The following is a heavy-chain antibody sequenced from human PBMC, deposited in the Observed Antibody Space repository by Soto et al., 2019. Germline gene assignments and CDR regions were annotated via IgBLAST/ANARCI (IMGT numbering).Heavy chain of an antibody. V-gene: IGHV3-66*02. J-gene: IGHJ4*02. CDR2: IYSGGST. CDR1: GFTVSSNY. D-gene: IGHD7-27*01. CDR3: ASSRLGMPTDY. Sequence: GGSLRLSCAASGFTVSSNYMSWVRQAPGKGLEWVSVIYSGGSTYYADSVKGRFTISRDNSKNTLYLQMNSLRAEDTAVYYCASSRLGMPTDYGGQGTLVTVS.